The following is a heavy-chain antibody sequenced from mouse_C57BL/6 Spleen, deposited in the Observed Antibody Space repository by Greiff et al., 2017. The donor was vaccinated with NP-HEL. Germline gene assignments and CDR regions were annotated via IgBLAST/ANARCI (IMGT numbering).Heavy chain of an antibody. CDR2: FYPGSGSI. J-gene: IGHJ2*01. CDR1: GYTFTEYT. D-gene: IGHD1-1*01. V-gene: IGHV1-62-2*01. CDR3: ARHPNYYGSSYLYYFDY. Sequence: VKLVESGAELVKPGASVKLSCKASGYTFTEYTIHWVKQRSGQGLEWIGWFYPGSGSIKYNEKFKDKATLTADKSSSTVYMELSRLTSEDSAVYFCARHPNYYGSSYLYYFDYWGQGTTLTVSS.